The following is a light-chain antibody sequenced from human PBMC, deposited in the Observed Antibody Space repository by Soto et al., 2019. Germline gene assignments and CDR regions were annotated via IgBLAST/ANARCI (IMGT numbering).Light chain of an antibody. CDR3: QQSYSSPIT. CDR1: QSISSY. J-gene: IGKJ4*01. V-gene: IGKV1-39*01. CDR2: AAS. Sequence: DIQMTQSPSSLSASVGDRITITCRASQSISSYLNWYQQKPGKAPKLLIYAASSLQSGVPSRFSGSGSGTDFTLTISNLEPEDFATYYCQQSYSSPITFGGGTKVDIK.